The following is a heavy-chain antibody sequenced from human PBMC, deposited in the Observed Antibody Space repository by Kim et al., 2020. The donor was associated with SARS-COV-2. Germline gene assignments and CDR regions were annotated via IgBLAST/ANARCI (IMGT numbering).Heavy chain of an antibody. D-gene: IGHD5-12*01. J-gene: IGHJ2*01. CDR2: IIPIIGTA. CDR3: ARLRGEAGYTHCSSDL. Sequence: SVKVSCKASGYTFTSYAINWVRQAPGQGLEWMGWIIPIIGTANYAQKFQGRVTITADTSTSTAYMELSSLRSEDTAVYYCARLRGEAGYTHCSSDLWCRGTRPTVPS. CDR1: GYTFTSYA. V-gene: IGHV1-69*06.